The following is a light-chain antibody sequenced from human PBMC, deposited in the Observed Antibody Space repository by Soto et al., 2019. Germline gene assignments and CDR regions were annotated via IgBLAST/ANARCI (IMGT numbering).Light chain of an antibody. CDR3: QQLDSYYRS. CDR2: DAS. CDR1: QSISNW. Sequence: DIQMTQSPSTLSASVGDRVTITCRASQSISNWLAWYQQKPGKAPKLLIFDASTLQSGVPSRFSGSGSGTQFTLSISSLQPDDSATYYCQQLDSYYRSFGQGTKVDIK. V-gene: IGKV1-5*01. J-gene: IGKJ1*01.